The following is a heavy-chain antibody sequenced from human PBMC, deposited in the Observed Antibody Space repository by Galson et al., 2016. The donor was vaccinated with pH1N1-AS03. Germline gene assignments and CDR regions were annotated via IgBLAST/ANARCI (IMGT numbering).Heavy chain of an antibody. D-gene: IGHD1-26*01. CDR3: ARDPRGPCSSATCATTYYFGMDV. CDR1: GGSINSDYYY. J-gene: IGHJ6*02. CDR2: ISNSGST. Sequence: LSLTCTVSGGSINSDYYYWGWIRQPPGKGLEWIGSISNSGSTYYNPSLKSRVTISVDTSKSQFSLNLSSETAADTAVYYCARDPRGPCSSATCATTYYFGMDVWGQGTTVIVSS. V-gene: IGHV4-39*02.